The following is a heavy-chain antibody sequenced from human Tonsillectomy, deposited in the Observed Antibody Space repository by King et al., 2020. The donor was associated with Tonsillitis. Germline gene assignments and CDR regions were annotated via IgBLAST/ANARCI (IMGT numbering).Heavy chain of an antibody. D-gene: IGHD4-17*01. CDR1: GGTFSSYA. V-gene: IGHV1-69*01. J-gene: IGHJ4*02. Sequence: QLVQSGAEVKKPGSSVKVSCKASGGTFSSYAISWVRQAPGQGLECMVGIIPIFGTANYAQKFQGRVTITADESPSTAYMELSSLRSEDTAVYYCARLGDDYGVSTFDYWGQGTLVTVSS. CDR3: ARLGDDYGVSTFDY. CDR2: IIPIFGTA.